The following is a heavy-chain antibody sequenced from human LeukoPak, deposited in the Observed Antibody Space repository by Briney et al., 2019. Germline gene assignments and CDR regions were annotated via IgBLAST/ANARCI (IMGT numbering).Heavy chain of an antibody. Sequence: ASVRVSCKASGYTFTSYGISWVRQAPGQGLEWMGRIIPILGIANYAQKFQGRVTITADKSTSTAYMELSSLRSEDTAVYYCARDLGAYYGSGDNWFDPWGQGTLVTVSS. D-gene: IGHD3-10*01. CDR1: GYTFTSYG. J-gene: IGHJ5*02. CDR2: IIPILGIA. CDR3: ARDLGAYYGSGDNWFDP. V-gene: IGHV1-69*04.